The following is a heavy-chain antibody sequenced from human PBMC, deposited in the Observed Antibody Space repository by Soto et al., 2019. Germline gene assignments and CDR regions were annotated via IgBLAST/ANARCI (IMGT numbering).Heavy chain of an antibody. V-gene: IGHV1-69*13. D-gene: IGHD5-18*01. Sequence: GAAVKFSCKASGGTFSSYAISWVRQAPGQGLEWMGGIIPIFGTANYAQKFQGRVTITADESTSTAYMELSSLRSEDTAVYYCARLGIQLSVAPFDPWGEGTLVTVSS. CDR1: GGTFSSYA. CDR2: IIPIFGTA. CDR3: ARLGIQLSVAPFDP. J-gene: IGHJ5*02.